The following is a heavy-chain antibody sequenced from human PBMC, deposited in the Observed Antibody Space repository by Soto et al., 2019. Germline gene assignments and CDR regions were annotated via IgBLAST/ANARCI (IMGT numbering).Heavy chain of an antibody. J-gene: IGHJ4*02. CDR2: INHSGST. Sequence: PSETLSLTCAVYGGSFSGYYWSWIRQPPGKGLEWIGEINHSGSTNYNPSLKSRVTISVDTSKNQFSLKLSSVTAADTAVYYCARRLTDCSGGSCYSVSFLFDYWGQGTLVTVSS. CDR3: ARRLTDCSGGSCYSVSFLFDY. V-gene: IGHV4-34*01. CDR1: GGSFSGYY. D-gene: IGHD2-15*01.